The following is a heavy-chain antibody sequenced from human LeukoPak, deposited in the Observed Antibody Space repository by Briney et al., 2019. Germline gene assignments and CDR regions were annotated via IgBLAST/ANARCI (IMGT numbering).Heavy chain of an antibody. J-gene: IGHJ4*02. Sequence: SETLALTCTGSGGSISSYYWSWIRQPPGKGLEWIGYSYYSGNTNYNPSLKSRVTISVDTSKNQFSLKLSSVTAADTAVYYCARDLYNWNSWGQGTLVTVSS. CDR2: SYYSGNT. V-gene: IGHV4-59*01. D-gene: IGHD1-20*01. CDR3: ARDLYNWNS. CDR1: GGSISSYY.